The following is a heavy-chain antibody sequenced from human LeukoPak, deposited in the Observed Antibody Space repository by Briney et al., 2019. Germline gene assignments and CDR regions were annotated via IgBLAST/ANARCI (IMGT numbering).Heavy chain of an antibody. CDR2: ISISGGST. Sequence: PGGSLRLSCAASGFTFSSYAMTWVRQAPGKGLEWVSGISISGGSTYYADSVKGRFSISRDSSKNTLYLQMNSLGAEDTAVYYCTKPSGSTDYYYGMDVWGQGTTVTVSS. D-gene: IGHD1-14*01. J-gene: IGHJ6*02. CDR3: TKPSGSTDYYYGMDV. CDR1: GFTFSSYA. V-gene: IGHV3-23*01.